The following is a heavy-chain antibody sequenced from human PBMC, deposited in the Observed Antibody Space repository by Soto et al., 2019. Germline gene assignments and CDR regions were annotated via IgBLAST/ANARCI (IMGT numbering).Heavy chain of an antibody. Sequence: QVQLQESGPGLVKPLETLSLTCSVSGGSVSSDNYYWTWLRQPPGKGLEWIGYVQKSGSPSYNPYLNSRVTISIDTSKHQFSLKLTSVTAADTAVYYCARWSSGTLAMCVWGQGTTVTVSS. V-gene: IGHV4-61*01. CDR1: GGSVSSDNYY. CDR3: ARWSSGTLAMCV. D-gene: IGHD3-10*01. CDR2: VQKSGSP. J-gene: IGHJ6*02.